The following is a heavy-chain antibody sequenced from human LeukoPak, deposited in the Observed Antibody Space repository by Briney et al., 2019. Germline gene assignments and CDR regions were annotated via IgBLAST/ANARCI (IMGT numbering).Heavy chain of an antibody. Sequence: PSETLSLTCTVSGGSIRSSSYYWGWIRQPPGKGLEWIGTIDYSGGTYYNPSLKSRVTISVDTSKNQFSLKLSSVTAADTAVYYCARVSSSWYQDWYFDLWGRGTLVTVSS. CDR1: GGSIRSSSYY. J-gene: IGHJ2*01. V-gene: IGHV4-39*07. D-gene: IGHD6-13*01. CDR3: ARVSSSWYQDWYFDL. CDR2: IDYSGGT.